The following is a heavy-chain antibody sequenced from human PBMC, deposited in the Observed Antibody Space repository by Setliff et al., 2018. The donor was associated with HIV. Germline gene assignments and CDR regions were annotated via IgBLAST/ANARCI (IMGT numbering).Heavy chain of an antibody. Sequence: PSETLSLTCTVSGGSLNSRSYYWAWIRQPTGKGLERVASIYFSGTPYYNPSLKNRVTISVDTSNNQFSLKLSSVTAADTAVYYCARRGMWSYETGGNPTATFDYWGQGVLVTVSS. CDR1: GGSLNSRSYY. D-gene: IGHD2-8*02. CDR3: ARRGMWSYETGGNPTATFDY. CDR2: IYFSGTP. V-gene: IGHV4-39*01. J-gene: IGHJ4*02.